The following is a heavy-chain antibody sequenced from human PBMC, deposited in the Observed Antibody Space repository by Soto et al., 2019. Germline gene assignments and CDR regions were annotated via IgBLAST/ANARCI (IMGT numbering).Heavy chain of an antibody. J-gene: IGHJ6*02. V-gene: IGHV1-69*13. CDR2: IIPIFGTA. Sequence: ASVKISCKASGGTFSSYAISWVRQAPGQGLEWMGGIIPIFGTANYAQKFQDRVTITADESTSTAYMELSSLRSEDTAVYYCARGIRIVGAPNYYYYGMDVWGQGTTVTVSS. CDR1: GGTFSSYA. D-gene: IGHD1-26*01. CDR3: ARGIRIVGAPNYYYYGMDV.